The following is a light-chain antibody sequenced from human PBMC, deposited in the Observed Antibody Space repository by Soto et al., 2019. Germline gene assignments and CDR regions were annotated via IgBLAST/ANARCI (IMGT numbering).Light chain of an antibody. CDR2: DAS. Sequence: DIQMTQSPSSLSASVGDRVTITCQASQDISNYLNWYQQKLGKAPKLLIYDASNLETGVPSRFSGSGSGTEFTLTISRLQPDDVATYYCQHYISFPWTFGQGTKVDIK. CDR3: QHYISFPWT. J-gene: IGKJ1*01. V-gene: IGKV1-33*01. CDR1: QDISNY.